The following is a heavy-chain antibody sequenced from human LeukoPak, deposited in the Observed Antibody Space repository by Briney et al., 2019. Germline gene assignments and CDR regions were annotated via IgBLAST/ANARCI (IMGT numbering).Heavy chain of an antibody. CDR1: GFTFSSYA. V-gene: IGHV3-23*01. CDR3: ADGDCSSTSCYQSPLGN. Sequence: GGSLRLSCAASGFTFSSYAMNWVRQAPGKGLEWVSGITGSGGRTYYADSVKGRFTISRDNPKNTVFLQMNSLRAEDTAIYYCADGDCSSTSCYQSPLGNWGQGTLVTVSS. D-gene: IGHD2-2*01. CDR2: ITGSGGRT. J-gene: IGHJ4*02.